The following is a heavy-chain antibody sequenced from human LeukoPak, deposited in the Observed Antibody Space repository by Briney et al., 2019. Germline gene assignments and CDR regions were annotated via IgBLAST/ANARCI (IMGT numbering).Heavy chain of an antibody. Sequence: GGSLRLSCAASGYTFSSYAMSWVRQAPGKELEWVSAISGSGGSTYYADSVKGRFTISRDNSKNTLYLQMNSLRAEDTAVYYCAKAAMVRGVNWFDPWGQGTLVTVSS. V-gene: IGHV3-23*01. CDR2: ISGSGGST. CDR3: AKAAMVRGVNWFDP. CDR1: GYTFSSYA. D-gene: IGHD3-10*01. J-gene: IGHJ5*02.